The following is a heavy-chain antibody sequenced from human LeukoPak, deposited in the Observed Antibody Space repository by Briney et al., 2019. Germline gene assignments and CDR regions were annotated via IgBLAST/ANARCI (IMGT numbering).Heavy chain of an antibody. CDR1: GFTVSSNY. V-gene: IGHV3-53*01. Sequence: PGGSLRLSCAASGFTVSSNYMSWVRQAPGKGLEWVSVIYSGGSTYYADSVRGRFTISRDNSKNTLYLQMNSLRAEDTAVYYCARGLNGGFCDYWGQGTLVTVSS. CDR2: IYSGGST. D-gene: IGHD2-8*01. CDR3: ARGLNGGFCDY. J-gene: IGHJ4*02.